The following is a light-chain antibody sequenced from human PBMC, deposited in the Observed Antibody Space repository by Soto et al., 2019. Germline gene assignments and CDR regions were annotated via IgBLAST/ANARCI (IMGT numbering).Light chain of an antibody. J-gene: IGKJ3*01. Sequence: EFVLTQSPGTLSLSSGERATLSCRASQSVSVNSLAWYQQKGGQAPRLLIYAASPRATGVPDRFSGTGSGTDFALTISRLETDDSAVYYCQQYGGSPFTFGPGTKVDIK. CDR3: QQYGGSPFT. CDR2: AAS. V-gene: IGKV3-20*01. CDR1: QSVSVNS.